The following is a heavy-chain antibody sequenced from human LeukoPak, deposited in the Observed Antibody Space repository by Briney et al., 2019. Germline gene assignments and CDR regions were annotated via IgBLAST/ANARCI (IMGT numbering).Heavy chain of an antibody. CDR3: ARGPYYDFWSGYYTPYYYYYMDV. D-gene: IGHD3-3*01. CDR2: INHSGST. J-gene: IGHJ6*03. V-gene: IGHV4-34*01. CDR1: GGSFSGYY. Sequence: PSETLSLTCAVYGGSFSGYYWSWIRQPPGKGLERIGEINHSGSTNYNPSLKSRVTISVDTSKNQFSLKLSSVTAADTAVYYCARGPYYDFWSGYYTPYYYYYMDVWGKGTTVTVSS.